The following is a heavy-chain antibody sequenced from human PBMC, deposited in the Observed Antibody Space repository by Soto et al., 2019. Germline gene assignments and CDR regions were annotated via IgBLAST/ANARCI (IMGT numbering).Heavy chain of an antibody. D-gene: IGHD3-16*02. J-gene: IGHJ4*02. CDR1: GVSVGSSNYY. V-gene: IGHV4-61*01. CDR2: LYYTGTT. CDR3: ATAKYFDYIRGTSRYDPFFDY. Sequence: SETLSLTCTVSGVSVGSSNYYWSWIRQPPGKALEWIGYLYYTGTTAYSPALKSRVAISVDTSNNQFSLRLSSVTAADTAVYYCATAKYFDYIRGTSRYDPFFDYWGQGILVTVSS.